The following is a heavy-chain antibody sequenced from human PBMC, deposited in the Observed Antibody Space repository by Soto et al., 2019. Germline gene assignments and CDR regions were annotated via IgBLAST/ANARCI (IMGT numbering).Heavy chain of an antibody. CDR2: IYHSGST. CDR1: GGSISSSNW. V-gene: IGHV4-4*02. Sequence: QVQLQESGPGLVKPSGTLSLTCAVSGGSISSSNWWSWVRQPPGKGLEWIGEIYHSGSTNYNPSLNSRVTIPVGKSKNQFSLKLSSVTAADTAVYYCASRAGEVLVFDYWGQGTLVTVSS. CDR3: ASRAGEVLVFDY. D-gene: IGHD3-16*01. J-gene: IGHJ4*02.